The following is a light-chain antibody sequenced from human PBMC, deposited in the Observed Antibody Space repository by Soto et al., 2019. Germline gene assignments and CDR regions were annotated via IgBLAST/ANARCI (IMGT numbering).Light chain of an antibody. CDR3: NSYTSSSTLNWV. Sequence: QSALTQPASVSGSLGQSITISCTGTSSDVGGYNYVSWYQQHPGKAPKLMIYDVRNRPSGVSNRFSGSKSGHTASLTISGLQAEDEAAYYCNSYTSSSTLNWVFGGGALLTVL. V-gene: IGLV2-14*01. CDR1: SSDVGGYNY. CDR2: DVR. J-gene: IGLJ3*02.